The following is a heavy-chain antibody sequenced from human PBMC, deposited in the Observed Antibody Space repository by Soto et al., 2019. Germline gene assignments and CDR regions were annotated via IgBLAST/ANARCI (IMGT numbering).Heavy chain of an antibody. D-gene: IGHD3-10*01. Sequence: QVQLEESGPGLVKPSETLSLICSVSGVSMRNSYCTWIRQSAGKGLEWIGRISTSGNTNYNPSLNSRLTMSVDTSKHQVSLKLTSVTAADTDVYYCARGWGVPALGDPWGQRTLVTVSS. CDR3: ARGWGVPALGDP. V-gene: IGHV4-4*07. J-gene: IGHJ5*02. CDR1: GVSMRNSY. CDR2: ISTSGNT.